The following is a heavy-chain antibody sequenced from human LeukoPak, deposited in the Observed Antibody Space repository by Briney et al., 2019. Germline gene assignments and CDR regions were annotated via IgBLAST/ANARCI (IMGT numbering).Heavy chain of an antibody. CDR3: ARGNYGSGRYYYYYYMDV. J-gene: IGHJ6*03. Sequence: PGGSLRLSCAASGFSFSSYSMNWVRQAPGKGLEWVSSISRSSSYIYYADSMKGRFTISRDDAKNSVYLQMNSLRAEDTAVYYCARGNYGSGRYYYYYYMDVWGKGTTVTVSS. CDR1: GFSFSSYS. CDR2: ISRSSSYI. D-gene: IGHD3-10*01. V-gene: IGHV3-21*01.